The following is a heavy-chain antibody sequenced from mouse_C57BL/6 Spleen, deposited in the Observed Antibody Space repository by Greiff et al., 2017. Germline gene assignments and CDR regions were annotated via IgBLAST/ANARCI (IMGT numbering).Heavy chain of an antibody. J-gene: IGHJ2*01. Sequence: EVQGVESGEGLVKPGGSLKLSCAASGFTFSSYAMSWVRQTPEKRLEWVAYISSGGDYIYYADTLKGRFTISRDNARNTLYLQMSSLKSEDTAMYYCTRDRGTPYYFDYWGQGTTLTVSS. CDR2: ISSGGDYI. CDR1: GFTFSSYA. CDR3: TRDRGTPYYFDY. D-gene: IGHD3-1*01. V-gene: IGHV5-9-1*02.